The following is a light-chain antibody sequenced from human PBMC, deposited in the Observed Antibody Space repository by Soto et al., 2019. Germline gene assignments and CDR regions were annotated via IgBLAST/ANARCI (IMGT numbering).Light chain of an antibody. V-gene: IGKV1-9*01. CDR1: QGISSY. CDR2: AAS. Sequence: IQLTQSPSSLSASVGDRVTITCRASQGISSYLAWYQQKAGKAPNLLLYAASTLQSGVPSRFSGSGSWTDFTLTISSLQPEDFATYYCQQLNNYPLTFGGGTRIEI. CDR3: QQLNNYPLT. J-gene: IGKJ4*01.